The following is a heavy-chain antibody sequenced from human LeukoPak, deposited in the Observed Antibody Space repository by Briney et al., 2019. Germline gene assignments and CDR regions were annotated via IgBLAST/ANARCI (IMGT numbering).Heavy chain of an antibody. Sequence: PGGSLRLSCAASGFTFSSYSMNWVRQAPGKGLEWVSYISSSSSTIYYADSVKGRFTISRDNAKNSLYLQMNSLRAEDTAVYYCAKGTSGYGYNWFDPWGQGTLVTVSS. CDR1: GFTFSSYS. CDR2: ISSSSSTI. V-gene: IGHV3-48*04. J-gene: IGHJ5*02. CDR3: AKGTSGYGYNWFDP. D-gene: IGHD3-3*01.